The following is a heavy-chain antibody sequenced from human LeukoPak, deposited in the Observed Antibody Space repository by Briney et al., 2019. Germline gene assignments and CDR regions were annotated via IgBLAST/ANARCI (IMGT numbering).Heavy chain of an antibody. V-gene: IGHV4-59*01. D-gene: IGHD3-10*01. Sequence: SETLSLTCTVSGDSISRDYWSWVRQSPGKGPEWIGYIYYSGSTYYNPSLKSRVTISVDTSRNQFFLRLSSVTAADTAMYYCARVTSGSYYPFDYWGQGTLVTVSS. CDR3: ARVTSGSYYPFDY. CDR2: IYYSGST. J-gene: IGHJ4*02. CDR1: GDSISRDY.